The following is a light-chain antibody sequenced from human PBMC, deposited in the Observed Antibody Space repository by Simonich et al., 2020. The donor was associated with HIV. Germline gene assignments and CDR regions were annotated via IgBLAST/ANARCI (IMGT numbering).Light chain of an antibody. Sequence: DIQLTPSPSFLSASVGDRLTITCRASQGISSYLAWYQQKPGKSPKHLIYDASTMQRGVPSRFSGSGSGTEFTLTIGSLQPEDFATYYCQQLNSYPLTFGGGTKVEIK. CDR3: QQLNSYPLT. CDR1: QGISSY. J-gene: IGKJ4*01. V-gene: IGKV1-9*01. CDR2: DAS.